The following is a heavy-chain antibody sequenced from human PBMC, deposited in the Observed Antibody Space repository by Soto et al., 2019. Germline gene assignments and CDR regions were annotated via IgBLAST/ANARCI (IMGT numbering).Heavy chain of an antibody. J-gene: IGHJ5*02. D-gene: IGHD6-13*01. CDR3: ARDMYSIDYFVKWFGP. CDR1: GFSFSSYA. CDR2: ISNDGINK. Sequence: QVRLVESGGGVVQPGRSLRLSCTASGFSFSSYAMYWFRQPPGKGLEWVAVISNDGINKHYADSVKGRVTVSRDNSNHSLDLQLNSLRGEDTAMYYCARDMYSIDYFVKWFGPWGQGTLVTVSS. V-gene: IGHV3-30-3*01.